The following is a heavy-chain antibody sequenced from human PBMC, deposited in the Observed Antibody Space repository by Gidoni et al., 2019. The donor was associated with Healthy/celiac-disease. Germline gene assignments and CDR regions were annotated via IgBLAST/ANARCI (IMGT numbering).Heavy chain of an antibody. CDR2: ISYDGSNK. CDR1: GCTFSSYA. J-gene: IGHJ4*02. V-gene: IGHV3-30-3*01. D-gene: IGHD4-4*01. CDR3: ASATVTTGRDY. Sequence: QVQPVESGGGVVQPGRSLRLSCAASGCTFSSYAMHWVRQAPGKGLEWVAVISYDGSNKYYADSVKGRFTISRDNSKNTLYLQMNSLRAEDTAVYYCASATVTTGRDYWGQGTLVTVSS.